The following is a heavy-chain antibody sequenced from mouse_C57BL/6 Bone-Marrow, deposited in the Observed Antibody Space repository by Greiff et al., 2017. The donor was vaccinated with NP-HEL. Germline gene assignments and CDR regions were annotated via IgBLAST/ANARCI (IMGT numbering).Heavy chain of an antibody. CDR3: TSPTGKGAWFAY. CDR2: IYPGNSDT. CDR1: GYTFTSYW. J-gene: IGHJ3*01. Sequence: QSGTVLARPGASVKMSCKTSGYTFTSYWMHWVKQRPGQGLEWIGAIYPGNSDTSYNQKFKGKAKLTAVTSASTAYMELSSLTNEDSAVYYCTSPTGKGAWFAYWGQGTLVTVSA. V-gene: IGHV1-5*01. D-gene: IGHD4-1*02.